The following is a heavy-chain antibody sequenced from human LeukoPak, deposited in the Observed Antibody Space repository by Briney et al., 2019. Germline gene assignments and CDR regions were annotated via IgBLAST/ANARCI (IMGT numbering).Heavy chain of an antibody. V-gene: IGHV4-39*01. CDR1: GGSISSSSYY. J-gene: IGHJ4*01. CDR3: AGHSHYSESRGSLAY. Sequence: SETLSLTCTVSGGSISSSSYYWGWIRRPPGRGLEWIGSIYYSGSTYYNPSLKSRVTMSVDTSKNQFSPKLSSVTAADTAVYYCAGHSHYSESRGSLAYWGQGTLVTVSS. CDR2: IYYSGST. D-gene: IGHD3-22*01.